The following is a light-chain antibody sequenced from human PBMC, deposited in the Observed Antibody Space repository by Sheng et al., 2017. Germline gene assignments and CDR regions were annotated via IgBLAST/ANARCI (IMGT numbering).Light chain of an antibody. V-gene: IGKV1-39*01. Sequence: DIQMTQFPSTLSASVGDRVTITCRASQSISSWLAWYQQKPGKAPKLLIYAASNLQSGVPSTFSGSGSGTDFTLTISSLQPEDFATYYCQQNYSIPRTFAQGTKLEIK. CDR1: QSISSW. J-gene: IGKJ2*02. CDR2: AAS. CDR3: QQNYSIPRT.